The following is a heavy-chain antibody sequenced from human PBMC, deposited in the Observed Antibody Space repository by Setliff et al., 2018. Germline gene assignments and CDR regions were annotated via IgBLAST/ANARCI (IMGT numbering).Heavy chain of an antibody. V-gene: IGHV1-46*01. CDR3: AGGSGWYMGYFDL. CDR1: GYTFTSYY. D-gene: IGHD6-19*01. Sequence: ASVKVSCKASGYTFTSYYMPWVRQAPGQGLEWMGIINPSGASTSHVQKFQGRVTMTRDTSTSTVYMELSSLRSEDTAVYYCAGGSGWYMGYFDLWGRGTLVTVSS. J-gene: IGHJ2*01. CDR2: INPSGAST.